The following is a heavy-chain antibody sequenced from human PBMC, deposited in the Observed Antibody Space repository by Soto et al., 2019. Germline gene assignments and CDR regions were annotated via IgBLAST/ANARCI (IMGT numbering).Heavy chain of an antibody. CDR1: GFTVTNNY. Sequence: EVHLVESGGGLVQPGGSLRLSCAASGFTVTNNYMSWVRQAPGKGLEWVSVIHTGGSTYYADSVKGRFTISRDNSKNTVYLQMNSLRAEDTAVYYCARDNRVDTAMGIDYWGQGTLVTVSS. D-gene: IGHD5-18*01. CDR2: IHTGGST. CDR3: ARDNRVDTAMGIDY. J-gene: IGHJ4*02. V-gene: IGHV3-66*01.